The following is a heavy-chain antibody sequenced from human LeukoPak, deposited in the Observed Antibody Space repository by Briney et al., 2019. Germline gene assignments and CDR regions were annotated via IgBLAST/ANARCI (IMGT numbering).Heavy chain of an antibody. D-gene: IGHD6-13*01. CDR2: INPNSGGT. J-gene: IGHJ4*02. CDR1: GYTFTSYA. V-gene: IGHV1-2*04. Sequence: ASVKVSCKASGYTFTSYAMHWVRQAPGQGLEWMGWINPNSGGTNYAQKFQGWVTMTRDTSISTAYMELSRLRSDDTAVYYCARDHGIAAAGEFDYWGQGTLVTVSS. CDR3: ARDHGIAAAGEFDY.